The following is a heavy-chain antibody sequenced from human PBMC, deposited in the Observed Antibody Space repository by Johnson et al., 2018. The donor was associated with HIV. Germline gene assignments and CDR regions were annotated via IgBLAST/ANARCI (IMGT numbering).Heavy chain of an antibody. Sequence: VQLVESGGGLEQPGGSLRLSCADSGCTFSRDDMHGVRQATGKGLEWVSGIGTAGDTYYPGSVKGRFTISRENAKNSLDLQMNSLRTEDTAFYYCARDRYSGSFTLGAFDIWGQGTVVTVSS. D-gene: IGHD1-26*01. CDR1: GCTFSRDD. CDR3: ARDRYSGSFTLGAFDI. V-gene: IGHV3-13*01. CDR2: IGTAGDT. J-gene: IGHJ3*02.